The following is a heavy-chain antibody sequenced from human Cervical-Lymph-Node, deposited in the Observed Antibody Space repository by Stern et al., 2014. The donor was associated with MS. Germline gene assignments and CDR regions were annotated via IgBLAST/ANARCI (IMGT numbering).Heavy chain of an antibody. V-gene: IGHV2-5*02. CDR2: FYWDDDK. CDR1: GFSLHTSGVS. CDR3: AHRRGVFGFYP. J-gene: IGHJ5*02. D-gene: IGHD3-10*01. Sequence: QVTLRESGPTVVQPTQTLTLTCSFSGFSLHTSGVSVGWIRQPPGKALEWLALFYWDDDKRYSPSLKTRLTITKDTSKNQVVLTMTNVDPLDTGTYYCAHRRGVFGFYPWGQGTLVTVSS.